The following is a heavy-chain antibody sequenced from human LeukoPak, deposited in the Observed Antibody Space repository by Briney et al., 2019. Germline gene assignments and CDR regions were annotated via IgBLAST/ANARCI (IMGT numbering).Heavy chain of an antibody. CDR1: GGSISSHY. CDR2: IYYSGST. J-gene: IGHJ5*02. CDR3: ARRITFGGVMGNKDNWFDP. D-gene: IGHD3-16*01. Sequence: SETLSLTCTVSGGSISSHYWSWIRQPPGKGLEWIGYIYYSGSTNYNPSLKSRVTISVDTSKNQFSLKLSSVTAADTAVYYCARRITFGGVMGNKDNWFDPWGQGTLVTVSS. V-gene: IGHV4-59*08.